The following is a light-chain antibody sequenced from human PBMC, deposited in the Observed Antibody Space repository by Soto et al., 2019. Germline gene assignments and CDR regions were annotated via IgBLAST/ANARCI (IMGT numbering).Light chain of an antibody. Sequence: EIVLTQSPGTLSLSPGERATLSCRASQSVTSSYLAWYQQKPGQAPRLLIYGASSRATGIPDRFSGSGSGTDFTLTISRLEPEDFAVYYCHQYVGSPLTFGRGTKVEIK. CDR1: QSVTSSY. J-gene: IGKJ4*01. CDR3: HQYVGSPLT. CDR2: GAS. V-gene: IGKV3-20*01.